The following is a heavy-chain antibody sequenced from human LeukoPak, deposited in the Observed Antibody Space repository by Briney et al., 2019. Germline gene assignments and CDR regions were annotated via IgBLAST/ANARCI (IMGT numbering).Heavy chain of an antibody. J-gene: IGHJ3*02. D-gene: IGHD4-11*01. CDR2: ISYDGSNK. CDR1: GFTFSSYA. V-gene: IGHV3-30-3*01. CDR3: ASQYHGDAFDI. Sequence: GGSLRLSCAASGFTFSSYAMHWVRQAPGKGLEWVAVISYDGSNKYYADSVKGRFTISRDNSKNTLYLQMNSLRAEDTAVYYCASQYHGDAFDIWGQGTMVTVPS.